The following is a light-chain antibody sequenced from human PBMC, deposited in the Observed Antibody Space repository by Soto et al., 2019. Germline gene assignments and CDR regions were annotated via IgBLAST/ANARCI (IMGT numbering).Light chain of an antibody. V-gene: IGLV2-11*01. CDR2: DVN. J-gene: IGLJ3*02. Sequence: QSALTQPRSVSGSPGQSVTISCTGTSSDIGNYKSVSWYQQYLGEAPKLMIYDVNKRSSGVPDRFSGSKSVNTASLTISGLQPEDDADYYCCSYAGGFSWVFGGGTKLTVL. CDR1: SSDIGNYKS. CDR3: CSYAGGFSWV.